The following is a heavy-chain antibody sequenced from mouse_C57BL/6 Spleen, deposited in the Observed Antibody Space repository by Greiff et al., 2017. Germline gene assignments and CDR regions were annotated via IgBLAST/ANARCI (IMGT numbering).Heavy chain of an antibody. Sequence: EVKLMESGEGLVKPGGSLKLSCAASGFTFSSYAMSWVRQTPEKRLEWVAYISSGGDYIYYADTVKGRFTISRDNARNTLYLQMSSLKSEDTAMYYCTRDDGSSYGWYFDVWGTGTTVTVSS. V-gene: IGHV5-9-1*02. D-gene: IGHD1-1*01. CDR1: GFTFSSYA. CDR3: TRDDGSSYGWYFDV. J-gene: IGHJ1*03. CDR2: ISSGGDYI.